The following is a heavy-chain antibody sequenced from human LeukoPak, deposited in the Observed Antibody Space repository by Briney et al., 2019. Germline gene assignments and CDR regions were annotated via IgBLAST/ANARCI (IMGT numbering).Heavy chain of an antibody. V-gene: IGHV1-8*03. CDR1: GYTFTSYD. CDR2: MNPNSGNT. J-gene: IGHJ5*02. CDR3: ARANYGDSGRFDP. Sequence: GASVKVSCKASGYTFTSYDINWVRQATGQGLEWMGWMNPNSGNTGYAQKFQGRATITRNTSISTAYMELSSLRSEDTAVYYCARANYGDSGRFDPWGQGTLVTVSS. D-gene: IGHD4-17*01.